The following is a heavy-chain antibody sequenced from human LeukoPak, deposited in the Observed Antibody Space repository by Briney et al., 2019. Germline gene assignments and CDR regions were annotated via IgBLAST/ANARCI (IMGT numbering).Heavy chain of an antibody. J-gene: IGHJ6*02. Sequence: PSETLSLTCTGSVGSISRYYWSWLRQPPGKGLEWMGYIYYSGSTNYNPSLKSRVTISVDTSKNQFSLKLSSVTAADTAVYYCAGSMVRGVIMGYYYYGMDVWGQGTTVTVSS. D-gene: IGHD3-10*01. CDR2: IYYSGST. CDR1: VGSISRYY. V-gene: IGHV4-59*08. CDR3: AGSMVRGVIMGYYYYGMDV.